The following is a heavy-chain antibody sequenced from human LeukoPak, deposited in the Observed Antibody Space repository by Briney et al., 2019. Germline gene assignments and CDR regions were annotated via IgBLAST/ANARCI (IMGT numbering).Heavy chain of an antibody. CDR2: SATTKPNSCTT. CDR3: VRVVITGGSCYHFDN. D-gene: IGHD2-2*01. V-gene: IGHV3-72*01. J-gene: IGHJ4*02. CDR1: GFSITDHH. Sequence: GGSLRLSCAGAGFSITDHHMDWIRQAPGKGLEWIGRSATTKPNSCTTQYAASARGRFTISRDDSQNSVYLQLNSLSTEDTAVYYCVRVVITGGSCYHFDNWGLGTLVTVSS.